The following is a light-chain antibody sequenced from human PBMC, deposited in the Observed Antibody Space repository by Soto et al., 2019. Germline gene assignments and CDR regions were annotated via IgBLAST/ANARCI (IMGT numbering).Light chain of an antibody. Sequence: VLTRSPATLSLSPGERATLSCRASQSVSSSLAWYQQKPGQAPRLLIYDASNRATDIPARFSGSGSGTDFTLTITGLEPEDSAVYYCQQRSNWLITFGQGTRLEIK. J-gene: IGKJ5*01. CDR2: DAS. CDR3: QQRSNWLIT. V-gene: IGKV3-11*01. CDR1: QSVSSS.